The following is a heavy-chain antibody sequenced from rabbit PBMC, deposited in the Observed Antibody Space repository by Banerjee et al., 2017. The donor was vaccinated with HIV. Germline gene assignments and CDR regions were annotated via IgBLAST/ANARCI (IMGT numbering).Heavy chain of an antibody. V-gene: IGHV1S40*01. J-gene: IGHJ6*01. CDR1: GFSFSSGYY. CDR3: ARYISGSGYYGL. CDR2: IGTGSGST. Sequence: QQLVESGGGLVKPGASLTLTCKASGFSFSSGYYMCWVRQAPGKGLEWIGCIGTGSGSTWYASWAKGRFTISKTSSTTVTLQMTSLTDADTATYFCARYISGSGYYGLWGPGTLVTVS. D-gene: IGHD1-1*01.